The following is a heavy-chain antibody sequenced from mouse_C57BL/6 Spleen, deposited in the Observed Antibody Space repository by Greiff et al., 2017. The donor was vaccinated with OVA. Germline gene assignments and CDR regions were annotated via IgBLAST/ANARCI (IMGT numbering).Heavy chain of an antibody. J-gene: IGHJ4*01. Sequence: EVQVVESGEGLVKPGGSLKLSCAASGFTFSSYAMSWVRQTPEKRLEWVAYISSGGDYIYYADTVKGRFTISRDNARNTLYLQMSSLKSEDTAMYYCTRYYDGYSYAMDYWGQGTSVTVSS. CDR2: ISSGGDYI. CDR1: GFTFSSYA. V-gene: IGHV5-9-1*02. D-gene: IGHD2-3*01. CDR3: TRYYDGYSYAMDY.